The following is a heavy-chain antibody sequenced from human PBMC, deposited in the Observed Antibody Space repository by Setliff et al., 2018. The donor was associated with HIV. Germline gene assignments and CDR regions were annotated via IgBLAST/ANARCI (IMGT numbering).Heavy chain of an antibody. Sequence: SETLSLTCTVSGGSISSHYWSWIRQPPGKGLEWIGYIYYSGSTNYNPSLKSRVTMSVDTSKNQFSLELTSVTAADTAVYYCARPSFGIGGGANFDSWGQGTLVTVSS. CDR1: GGSISSHY. V-gene: IGHV4-59*08. CDR2: IYYSGST. D-gene: IGHD3-3*01. J-gene: IGHJ4*02. CDR3: ARPSFGIGGGANFDS.